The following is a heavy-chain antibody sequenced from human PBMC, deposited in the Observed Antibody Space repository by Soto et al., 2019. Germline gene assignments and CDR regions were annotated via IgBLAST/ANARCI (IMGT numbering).Heavy chain of an antibody. CDR2: ISGSGLST. J-gene: IGHJ4*02. V-gene: IGHV3-23*01. Sequence: GGSLRLSCTGSGFTFTNYAMSWVRQAPGRGLQWVSGISGSGLSTYYADSVKGRFTVSRHNSKNTLYLQMNSLRAQDTAVYYSATAPLHHPRWFFDYWGQGTLVTVSS. D-gene: IGHD3-10*01. CDR1: GFTFTNYA. CDR3: ATAPLHHPRWFFDY.